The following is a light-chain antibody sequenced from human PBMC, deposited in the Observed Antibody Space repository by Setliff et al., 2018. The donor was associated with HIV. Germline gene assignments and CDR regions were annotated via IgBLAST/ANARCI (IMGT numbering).Light chain of an antibody. J-gene: IGLJ1*01. CDR3: CSYVASSHYV. CDR2: EGS. V-gene: IGLV2-23*01. CDR1: SSDLGSYHL. Sequence: QSVLTQPASVSGSPGQSITISCTGTSSDLGSYHLVSWYQHHPGKAPKLMIYEGSQRPSGVSTRFSGSTSGDTASLTIAGLQAEDEADYYCCSYVASSHYVFGTGTKVTVL.